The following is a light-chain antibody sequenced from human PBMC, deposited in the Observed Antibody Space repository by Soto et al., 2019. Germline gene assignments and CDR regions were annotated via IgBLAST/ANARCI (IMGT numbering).Light chain of an antibody. CDR3: AAWDDSLIASYV. CDR2: RNN. Sequence: QSALTQPPSASGTPGQRVTISCSGSSSNIGNNYVFWYQKFPGTAPKLLIYRNNQRPSGVPDRFSGSKSGTSASLAISGLRSEDEADYYCAAWDDSLIASYVFGTGTKVTVL. V-gene: IGLV1-47*01. J-gene: IGLJ1*01. CDR1: SSNIGNNY.